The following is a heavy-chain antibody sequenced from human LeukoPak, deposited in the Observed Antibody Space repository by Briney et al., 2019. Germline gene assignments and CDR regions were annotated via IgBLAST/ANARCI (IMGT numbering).Heavy chain of an antibody. V-gene: IGHV4-34*01. CDR2: INHSGST. Sequence: SETLSLTCAVYGGSFSGYYWSWIRQPPGKGLEWIGEINHSGSTNYNPSLKSRATISVDTSKNQFSLKLSSVTAADTAVYYCARRRNSGYDSPVFGYWGQGTLVTVSS. CDR1: GGSFSGYY. J-gene: IGHJ4*02. CDR3: ARRRNSGYDSPVFGY. D-gene: IGHD5-12*01.